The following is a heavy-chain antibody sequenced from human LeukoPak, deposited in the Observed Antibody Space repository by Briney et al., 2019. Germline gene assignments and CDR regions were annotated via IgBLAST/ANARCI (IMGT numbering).Heavy chain of an antibody. V-gene: IGHV3-23*01. D-gene: IGHD5-24*01. Sequence: GGSLRLSCAASGFTFSSYAMSWVRQAPGKGLEWVSAISGSGGSTYYADSVKGRFTISRDNSKNTLYLQMNSLRAEDTAVYYCARSGEMATIMGDWGQGTLVTVSS. CDR2: ISGSGGST. CDR3: ARSGEMATIMGD. CDR1: GFTFSSYA. J-gene: IGHJ4*02.